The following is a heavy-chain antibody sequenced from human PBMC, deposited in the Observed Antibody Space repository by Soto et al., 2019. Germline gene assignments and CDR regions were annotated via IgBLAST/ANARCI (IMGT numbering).Heavy chain of an antibody. CDR1: GFTFSSYG. CDR2: IWYDGSNK. J-gene: IGHJ5*02. CDR3: ARDPGSSWYCNWFDP. V-gene: IGHV3-33*01. Sequence: QVQLVESGGGVVQPGRSLRLSCAASGFTFSSYGMHWVRQAPGKGLEWVAVIWYDGSNKYYADSVKGRFTISRDNSKNTLYLQVNSLRAEDTAVYYCARDPGSSWYCNWFDPWGQGTLVTVSS. D-gene: IGHD6-13*01.